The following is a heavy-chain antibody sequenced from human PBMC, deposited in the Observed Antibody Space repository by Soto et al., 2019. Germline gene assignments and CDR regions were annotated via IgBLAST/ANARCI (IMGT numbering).Heavy chain of an antibody. J-gene: IGHJ4*02. Sequence: GGSLRLSCAASGLTFSSYAMSWVRQAPGKGLEWVSAISGSGGSTYCADSVKGRFTISRDNSKNTLYLQMNSLRAEDTAVYYCAKDCPSYYYDSSGTCYWGQGTLVTVSS. CDR1: GLTFSSYA. D-gene: IGHD3-22*01. CDR2: ISGSGGST. CDR3: AKDCPSYYYDSSGTCY. V-gene: IGHV3-23*01.